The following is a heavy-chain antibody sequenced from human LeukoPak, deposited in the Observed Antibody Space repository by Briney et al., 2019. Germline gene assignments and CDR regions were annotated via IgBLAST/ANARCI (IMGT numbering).Heavy chain of an antibody. V-gene: IGHV4-4*07. J-gene: IGHJ4*02. CDR2: IYTSGST. Sequence: SETLSLTCTVSGGSISSYYWSWVRQPAGKGLEWIGRIYTSGSTNYNPSLKSRVTMSVDTSKNQFPLKLSSVTAADTAVYYCARGNFWSGSYDYWGQGTLVTVSS. D-gene: IGHD3-3*01. CDR3: ARGNFWSGSYDY. CDR1: GGSISSYY.